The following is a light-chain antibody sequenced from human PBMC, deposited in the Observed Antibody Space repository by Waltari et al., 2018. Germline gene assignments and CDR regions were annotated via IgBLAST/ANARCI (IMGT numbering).Light chain of an antibody. J-gene: IGLJ2*01. CDR3: QSADSSGTDVV. V-gene: IGLV3-25*03. CDR1: ALPKQY. Sequence: SSELTQPPSVSVSPGQTASITCSADALPKQYGYWYQQKPGQAPVLVIYKDTERPSGIPGRVSCSSSGTTVTVTIRGVQAEDEADYYCQSADSSGTDVVFGAGTKLTVL. CDR2: KDT.